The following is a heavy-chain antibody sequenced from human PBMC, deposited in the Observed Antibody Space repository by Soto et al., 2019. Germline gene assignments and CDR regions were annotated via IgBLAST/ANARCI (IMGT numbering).Heavy chain of an antibody. Sequence: PGGSLRLSCAASGFTFNSYAMSWVRQAPGKGLEWVSSINNGGDNIYYADSVKGRFTISRDNSKSTLYLQMNSLRAEDTAVYYCAKTFLARYCSSSICYDPADYFDYWGQGTLVTVSS. V-gene: IGHV3-23*01. J-gene: IGHJ4*02. CDR1: GFTFNSYA. CDR2: INNGGDNI. D-gene: IGHD2-2*01. CDR3: AKTFLARYCSSSICYDPADYFDY.